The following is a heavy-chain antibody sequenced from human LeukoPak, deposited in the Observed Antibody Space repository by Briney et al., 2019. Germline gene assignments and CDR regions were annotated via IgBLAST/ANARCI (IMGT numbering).Heavy chain of an antibody. V-gene: IGHV4-34*01. D-gene: IGHD4-23*01. CDR2: INHSGST. J-gene: IGHJ4*02. CDR1: GGSFSGYY. Sequence: SETLSLTCAVYGGSFSGYYWSWIRQPPGKGLEWIWEINHSGSTNYNPSLKSRVTISVDTSKNQFSLKLSSVTAADTAVYYCARALRWYAFDYWGQGTLVTVSS. CDR3: ARALRWYAFDY.